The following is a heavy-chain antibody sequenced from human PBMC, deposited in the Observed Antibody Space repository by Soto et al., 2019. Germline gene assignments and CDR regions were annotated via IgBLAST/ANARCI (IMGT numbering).Heavy chain of an antibody. Sequence: VSLRLSCAASGFTFSNFWMTWIRQAPGKGLEWVANINQDGSEKFYVDSVKGRFTISRDNAKNTLYLQMISLRADDTAIYYCARPYSDWGQGTLVTVSS. J-gene: IGHJ4*02. CDR2: INQDGSEK. CDR3: ARPYSD. CDR1: GFTFSNFW. D-gene: IGHD4-4*01. V-gene: IGHV3-7*03.